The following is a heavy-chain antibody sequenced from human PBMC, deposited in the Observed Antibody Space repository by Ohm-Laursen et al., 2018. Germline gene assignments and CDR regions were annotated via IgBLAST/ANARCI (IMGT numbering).Heavy chain of an antibody. Sequence: GASVKVSCKASGYTFSSYDIIWVRQASGQGPEWMGWMNPNSHNTGYARKFRGRVSMTSDSSISTAYMELSSLRSEDTAVYYCATYCSGGSCFPYYYYGMDVWGQGTTVTVSS. CDR1: GYTFSSYD. CDR2: MNPNSHNT. CDR3: ATYCSGGSCFPYYYYGMDV. J-gene: IGHJ6*02. D-gene: IGHD2-15*01. V-gene: IGHV1-8*01.